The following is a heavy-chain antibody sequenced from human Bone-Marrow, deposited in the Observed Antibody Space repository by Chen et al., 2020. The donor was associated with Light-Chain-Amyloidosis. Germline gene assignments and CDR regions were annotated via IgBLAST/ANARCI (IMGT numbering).Heavy chain of an antibody. J-gene: IGHJ4*02. V-gene: IGHV3-9*01. CDR2: ISRDTGRT. CDR1: GFDFADSA. Sequence: EVQLVESGGGLVQPGGSLRLSCSASGFDFADSAMHWVRQAPGRGLQWVSGISRDTGRTYYAESVRGRFTVSRDNGKTSLFLEMNGLRPDDTALYFCAKGFGSGTYSSPGDYWGQGIMVNVSS. D-gene: IGHD3-10*01. CDR3: AKGFGSGTYSSPGDY.